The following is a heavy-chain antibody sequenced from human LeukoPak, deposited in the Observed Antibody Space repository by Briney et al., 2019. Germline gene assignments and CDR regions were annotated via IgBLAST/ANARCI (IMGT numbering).Heavy chain of an antibody. Sequence: PGGSLRLSCAASGFTFSDYYMTWIRQAPGKGLGWVSYISSSSSYTNYADSVKGRLTISRDNAKNSLYLQMNSLRADDTAVYYCARGYTWNGHPYFDCWGPGTLVTASS. CDR1: GFTFSDYY. V-gene: IGHV3-11*06. D-gene: IGHD1-1*01. CDR3: ARGYTWNGHPYFDC. CDR2: ISSSSSYT. J-gene: IGHJ4*02.